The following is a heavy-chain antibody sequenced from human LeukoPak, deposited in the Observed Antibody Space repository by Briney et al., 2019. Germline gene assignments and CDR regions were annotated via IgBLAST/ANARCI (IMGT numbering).Heavy chain of an antibody. CDR1: GFTFSSYG. Sequence: PGGSLRLSCAASGFTFSSYGIHWVRQAPGKGLEWVAVISSDGRTTYYADSVKGRFTISRDNSKNTLYVQMNSLRAEDTAVYYCARIDNYDFWSGFDYWGQGTLVTVSS. D-gene: IGHD3-3*01. V-gene: IGHV3-30*03. CDR3: ARIDNYDFWSGFDY. CDR2: ISSDGRTT. J-gene: IGHJ4*02.